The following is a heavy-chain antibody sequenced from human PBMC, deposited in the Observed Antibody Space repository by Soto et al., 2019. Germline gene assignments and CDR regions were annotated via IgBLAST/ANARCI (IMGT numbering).Heavy chain of an antibody. J-gene: IGHJ4*02. D-gene: IGHD4-17*01. V-gene: IGHV2-26*01. Sequence: QVTLKESGPVLVKPTETLTLTSTVSGFSLSNARMGVSWIRQPPGKALEWLAHIFSNDEKSYSTSLKSRLTISKDTSKSQVVLTMTNMDSVHTATYYCARIPHGYGDYLVYFDYWGQGTLVTVSS. CDR2: IFSNDEK. CDR3: ARIPHGYGDYLVYFDY. CDR1: GFSLSNARMG.